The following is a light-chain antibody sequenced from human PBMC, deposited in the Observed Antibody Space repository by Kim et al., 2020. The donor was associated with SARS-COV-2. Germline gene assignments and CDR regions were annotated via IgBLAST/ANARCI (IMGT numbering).Light chain of an antibody. CDR2: SNN. CDR1: SSNIGGNT. Sequence: QSVTISWSGSSSNIGGNTVSWYQQLPGTAPKLVIYSNNQRPSGVPDRFSGSKSRTSASLAISGLQSDDEADYYCATWDDSLNGKWVFGGGTRLTVL. J-gene: IGLJ3*02. V-gene: IGLV1-44*01. CDR3: ATWDDSLNGKWV.